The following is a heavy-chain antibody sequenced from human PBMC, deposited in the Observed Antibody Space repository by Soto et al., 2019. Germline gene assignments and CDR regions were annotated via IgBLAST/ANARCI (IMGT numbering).Heavy chain of an antibody. D-gene: IGHD2-2*01. CDR1: GFSLSDYW. Sequence: GGSLRLSCAASGFSLSDYWMSWVRQAPGKGLEWVANINQDGSVKYYVDSVKGRFTISRDNAENSLYLQMNSLTAEDTAVYYCARAVAGASSYWGQGTVVTVSS. V-gene: IGHV3-7*01. CDR2: INQDGSVK. J-gene: IGHJ4*02. CDR3: ARAVAGASSY.